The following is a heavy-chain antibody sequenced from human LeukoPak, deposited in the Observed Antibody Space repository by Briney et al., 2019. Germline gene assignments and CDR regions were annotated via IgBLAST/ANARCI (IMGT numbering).Heavy chain of an antibody. V-gene: IGHV1-2*06. CDR2: IIPNSGDT. D-gene: IGHD6-19*01. CDR3: ARASSGLYFLDY. Sequence: ASVKVSCKXSGYTFTGYYIHWVRQAPGQGLEWMGRIIPNSGDTKYAQKFQGRVAMTRDTSISTVYMELSGLRSDDTAVYHCARASSGLYFLDYWGQGTLVTVSS. CDR1: GYTFTGYY. J-gene: IGHJ4*02.